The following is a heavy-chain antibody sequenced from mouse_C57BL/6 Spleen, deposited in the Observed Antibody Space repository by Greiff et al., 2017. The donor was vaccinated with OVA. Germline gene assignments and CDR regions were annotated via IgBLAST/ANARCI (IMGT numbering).Heavy chain of an antibody. D-gene: IGHD1-1*01. V-gene: IGHV1-59*01. CDR1: GYTFTSYW. CDR2: IDPSDSYT. J-gene: IGHJ2*01. Sequence: QVQLQQPGAELVRPGTSVKLSCKASGYTFTSYWMHWVKQRPGQGLEWIGVIDPSDSYTNYHQKFKGKATLTVDTSSSTAYMQLSSLTSEDSAVYYCARGVLRYPFDDWGQGTTLTVSS. CDR3: ARGVLRYPFDD.